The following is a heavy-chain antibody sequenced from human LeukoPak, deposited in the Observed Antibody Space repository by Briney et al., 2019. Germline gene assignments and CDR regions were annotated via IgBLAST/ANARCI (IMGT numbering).Heavy chain of an antibody. D-gene: IGHD6-25*01. V-gene: IGHV5-51*01. J-gene: IGHJ4*02. CDR2: IYPGDSDA. CDR1: GYTFSIYW. Sequence: GESLKISCKVSGYTFSIYWIGWVRQMPGKGLEYMGIIYPGDSDARYSPSFQGQVTISADKSISAAYLQWSSLKASDTAMYYCARFSGRDRRQGIDYWGQGTLVTVSS. CDR3: ARFSGRDRRQGIDY.